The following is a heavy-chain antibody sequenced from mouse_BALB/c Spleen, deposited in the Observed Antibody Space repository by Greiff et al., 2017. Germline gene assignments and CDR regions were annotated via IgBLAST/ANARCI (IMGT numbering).Heavy chain of an antibody. CDR3: ARDQTGTRFAY. V-gene: IGHV5-9-4*01. CDR1: GFTFSSYA. D-gene: IGHD4-1*01. Sequence: EVKLMESGGGLVKPGGSLKLSCAASGFTFSSYAMSWVRQSPEKRLEWVAEISSGGSYTYYPDTVTGRFTISRDNAKNTLYLEMSSLRSEDTAMYYCARDQTGTRFAYWGQGTLVTVSA. CDR2: ISSGGSYT. J-gene: IGHJ3*01.